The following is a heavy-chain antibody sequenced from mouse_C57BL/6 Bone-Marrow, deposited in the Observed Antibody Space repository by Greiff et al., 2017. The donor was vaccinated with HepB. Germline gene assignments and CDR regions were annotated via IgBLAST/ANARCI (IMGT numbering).Heavy chain of an antibody. V-gene: IGHV2-2*01. CDR3: GRNRGYYAMDY. Sequence: QVQLKQSGPGLVQPSPCLSITCTVSGFSFTSYGVHWVRQSPGQGLEWLGVIWSGGSTDYNAAFISRLSISKDNSKSQVFFKMNSLQADDTAIYYCGRNRGYYAMDYWGQGTSVTVSS. CDR1: GFSFTSYG. J-gene: IGHJ4*01. D-gene: IGHD3-3*01. CDR2: IWSGGST.